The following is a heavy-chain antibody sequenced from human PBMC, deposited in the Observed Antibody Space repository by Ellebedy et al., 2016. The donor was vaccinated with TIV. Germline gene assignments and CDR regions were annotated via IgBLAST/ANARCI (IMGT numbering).Heavy chain of an antibody. CDR3: AKDVGYFDY. CDR1: GFTFSSYG. J-gene: IGHJ4*02. CDR2: MSYDGSNK. Sequence: GGSLRLXXAASGFTFSSYGMHWVRQAPGKGLEWVAVMSYDGSNKYYADSVKGRFTISRDNSKNTLYLQMNSLRAEDTAVYYCAKDVGYFDYWGQGTLVTVSS. D-gene: IGHD2-15*01. V-gene: IGHV3-30*18.